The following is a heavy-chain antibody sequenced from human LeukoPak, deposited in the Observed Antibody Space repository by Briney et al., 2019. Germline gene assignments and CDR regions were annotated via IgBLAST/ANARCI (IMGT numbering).Heavy chain of an antibody. CDR2: IYYTGTT. J-gene: IGHJ4*02. Sequence: SETLSLTCTVGGGSLSGHYWGWIRQPPGKGLGLVGHIYYTGTTFYNPSLNSRITITLDTSRNQFSLRLTSVIAADTAVYYCARFSWGCSTASCYLTNWGQGTLVTVSS. CDR1: GGSLSGHY. V-gene: IGHV4-59*11. D-gene: IGHD2-2*01. CDR3: ARFSWGCSTASCYLTN.